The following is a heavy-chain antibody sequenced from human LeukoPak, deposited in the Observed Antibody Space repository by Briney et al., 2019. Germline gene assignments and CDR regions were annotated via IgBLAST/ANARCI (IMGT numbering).Heavy chain of an antibody. CDR3: ARAAQQLIYYYYMDV. CDR2: INPNSGGT. J-gene: IGHJ6*03. D-gene: IGHD6-13*01. Sequence: ASVKVSCKASGYTFTGYYMHWVRQAPGQGLEWMGWINPNSGGTNYAQKFQGRVTMTRDTSISTAYMELSRLRSDDTAVYYCARAAQQLIYYYYMDVWGKGTTVTVSS. V-gene: IGHV1-2*02. CDR1: GYTFTGYY.